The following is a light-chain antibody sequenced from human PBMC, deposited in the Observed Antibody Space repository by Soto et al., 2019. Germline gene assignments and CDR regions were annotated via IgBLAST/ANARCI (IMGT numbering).Light chain of an antibody. CDR2: GVY. CDR3: QQYDKWPPRT. CDR1: QSVSSN. V-gene: IGKV3D-15*01. J-gene: IGKJ1*01. Sequence: EIVMTQSPTILSVSPGERATLSCRASQSVSSNLAWYQQKPGQPPRLLMYGVYTRAPGTPARFSGSGSGTEFTLTISSLQSEESAVYYCQQYDKWPPRTFCQGTKGEIK.